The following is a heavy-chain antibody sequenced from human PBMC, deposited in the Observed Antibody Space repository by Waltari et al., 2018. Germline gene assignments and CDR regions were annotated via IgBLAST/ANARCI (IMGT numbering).Heavy chain of an antibody. J-gene: IGHJ6*03. CDR3: ARGQGGSGSYYNVYYYMDV. CDR1: GGSFSGYY. D-gene: IGHD3-10*01. CDR2: IHHSGST. Sequence: QVQLQQWGAGLLKPSETLSLTCAAYGGSFSGYYWTRLRQPPGKGLEWIGEIHHSGSTNYNPALKSRVTRSVDTSKNQFSLKLSSVTAADTAVYYCARGQGGSGSYYNVYYYMDVWGKGTTVTVSS. V-gene: IGHV4-34*01.